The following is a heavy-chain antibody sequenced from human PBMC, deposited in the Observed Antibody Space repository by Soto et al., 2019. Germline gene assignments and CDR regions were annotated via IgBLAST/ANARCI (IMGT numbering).Heavy chain of an antibody. CDR2: IYHSGST. CDR3: ARDHTYYYDSSGYHDFDY. V-gene: IGHV4-38-2*02. J-gene: IGHJ4*02. CDR1: GYSISSGYY. Sequence: SETLSLTCAVSGYSISSGYYWGWIRQPPGKGLEWIGSIYHSGSTYYNPSLKSRVTISVDTSKNQFSLKLSSVTAADTAVYYCARDHTYYYDSSGYHDFDYWGQGTLVTVSS. D-gene: IGHD3-22*01.